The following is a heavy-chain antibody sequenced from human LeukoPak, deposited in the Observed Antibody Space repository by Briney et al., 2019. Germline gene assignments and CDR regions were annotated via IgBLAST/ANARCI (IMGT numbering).Heavy chain of an antibody. CDR2: ISSSSSTI. Sequence: GGSPRLSCAASGFTFSNYAMNWVRRAPGKGLEWVSYISSSSSTIYYADSMKGRFTISRDNAKNSLYLQMNSLRDEDTAVYYCKGSSWYNYYYMDVWGKGTTVTVSS. CDR1: GFTFSNYA. CDR3: KGSSWYNYYYMDV. D-gene: IGHD6-13*01. V-gene: IGHV3-48*02. J-gene: IGHJ6*03.